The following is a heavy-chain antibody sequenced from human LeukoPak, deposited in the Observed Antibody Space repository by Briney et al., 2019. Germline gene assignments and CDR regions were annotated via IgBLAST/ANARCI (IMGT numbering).Heavy chain of an antibody. CDR1: GFTFDDYG. J-gene: IGHJ4*02. D-gene: IGHD5-12*01. V-gene: IGHV3-20*04. Sequence: PGGSLRLSCAASGFTFDDYGMSWVRQAPGKGLEWVSGINWNGGSTGYADSVKGRFTISRDNAKNSLYLQMNSLRAEDTAVYYCARVAGDSGFLPTDQGIDYWGQGTLVTVSS. CDR2: INWNGGST. CDR3: ARVAGDSGFLPTDQGIDY.